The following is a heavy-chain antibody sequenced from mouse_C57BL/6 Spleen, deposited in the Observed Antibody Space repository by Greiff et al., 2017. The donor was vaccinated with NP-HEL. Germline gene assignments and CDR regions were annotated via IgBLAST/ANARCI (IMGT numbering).Heavy chain of an antibody. Sequence: VKLVESGAELAKPGASVKLSCKASGYTFTSYWMHWVKQRPGQGLEWIGYINPSSGYTKYNQKFKDKATLTADKSSSTAYMQLSSLTYEDSAVYYCVTAQATDAMDYWGQGTSVTVSS. CDR2: INPSSGYT. CDR3: VTAQATDAMDY. CDR1: GYTFTSYW. D-gene: IGHD3-2*02. V-gene: IGHV1-7*01. J-gene: IGHJ4*01.